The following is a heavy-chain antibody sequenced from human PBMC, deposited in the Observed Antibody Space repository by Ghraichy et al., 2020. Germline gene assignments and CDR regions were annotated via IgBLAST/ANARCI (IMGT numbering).Heavy chain of an antibody. J-gene: IGHJ4*02. CDR3: ARDNYYYDSSGYSRALDY. CDR2: IYSGGST. CDR1: GFTVSSNY. Sequence: GGSLRLSCAASGFTVSSNYMSWVRQAPGKGLEWVSVIYSGGSTYYADSVKGRFTISRDNSKNTLYLQMNSLRAEDTAVYYCARDNYYYDSSGYSRALDYWGQGTLVTVSS. D-gene: IGHD3-22*01. V-gene: IGHV3-53*01.